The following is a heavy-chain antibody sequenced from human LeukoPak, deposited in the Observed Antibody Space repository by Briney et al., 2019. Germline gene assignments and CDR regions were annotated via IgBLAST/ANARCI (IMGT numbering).Heavy chain of an antibody. Sequence: GGSLRLSCAASGFTVSSNYMSWVRQAPGKGLEWVSVIYSGGSTYYADSVKGRFTISRDNSKNTLYPQMNSLRAEDTAVYYCAKDKGVIAAAGYPDYWGQGTLVTVSS. D-gene: IGHD6-13*01. CDR2: IYSGGST. V-gene: IGHV3-53*05. CDR3: AKDKGVIAAAGYPDY. CDR1: GFTVSSNY. J-gene: IGHJ4*02.